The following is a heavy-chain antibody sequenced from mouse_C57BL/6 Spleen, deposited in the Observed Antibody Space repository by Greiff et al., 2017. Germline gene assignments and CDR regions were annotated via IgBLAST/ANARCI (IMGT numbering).Heavy chain of an antibody. J-gene: IGHJ1*03. CDR2: INPNNGGT. CDR1: GYTFTDYN. CDR3: ARSGVYYSNYDWYCDV. D-gene: IGHD2-5*01. Sequence: EVQLQESGPELVKPGASVKMSCKASGYTFTDYNMHWVKQSHGKSLEWIGYINPNNGGTSYNQKFKGKATLTVNKSSSTAYMELRSLTSEDSAVYYCARSGVYYSNYDWYCDVWGTGTTVTVSS. V-gene: IGHV1-22*01.